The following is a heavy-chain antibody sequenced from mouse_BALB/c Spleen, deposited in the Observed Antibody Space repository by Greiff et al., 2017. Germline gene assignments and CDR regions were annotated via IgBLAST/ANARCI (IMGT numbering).Heavy chain of an antibody. D-gene: IGHD2-1*01. CDR1: GYSITSGYY. V-gene: IGHV3-6*02. J-gene: IGHJ3*01. CDR2: ISYDGSN. Sequence: EVQLQQSGPGLVKPSQSLSLTCSVTGYSITSGYYWNWIRQFPGNKLEWMGYISYDGSNNYNPSLKNRISITRDTSKNQFFLKLNSVTTEDTATYYCARDNYGNYLAWFAYWGQGTLVTVSA. CDR3: ARDNYGNYLAWFAY.